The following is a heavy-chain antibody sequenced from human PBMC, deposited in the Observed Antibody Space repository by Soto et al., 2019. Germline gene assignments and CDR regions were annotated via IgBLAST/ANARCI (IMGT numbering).Heavy chain of an antibody. Sequence: QLQLQESGPGLVKPSETLSLTCTVSGGSISSSNYYWGWIRQPPGKGLEWIGSIYYSGSTYYNPSLKSRFTKSVDTSKNQSSLKLSSVPAADTAVYYCARHSPGSYSYGMDVWGQGTTVTVSS. CDR1: GGSISSSNYY. V-gene: IGHV4-39*01. CDR3: ARHSPGSYSYGMDV. D-gene: IGHD3-10*01. J-gene: IGHJ6*02. CDR2: IYYSGST.